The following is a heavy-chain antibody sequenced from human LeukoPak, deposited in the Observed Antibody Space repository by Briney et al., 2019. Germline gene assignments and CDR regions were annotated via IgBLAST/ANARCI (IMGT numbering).Heavy chain of an antibody. CDR3: ARRDTGWNYCDY. CDR2: INYKGST. J-gene: IGHJ4*02. V-gene: IGHV4-59*08. CDR1: GGSINGHY. D-gene: IGHD6-19*01. Sequence: SETLSLTCTISGGSINGHYWSWMRQPPGKRLEWIGDINYKGSTKYNPSPKSRVTISVDTSKNHLSLNLTSVLAADTAIYYCARRDTGWNYCDYWGQGILVTVSS.